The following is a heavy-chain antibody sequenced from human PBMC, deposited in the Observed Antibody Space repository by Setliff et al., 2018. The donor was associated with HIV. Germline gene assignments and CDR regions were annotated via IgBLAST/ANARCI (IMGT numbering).Heavy chain of an antibody. Sequence: SETLSLTCAASGYSINSGFSRAWIRQPPGQGPQWIGSIYQSGSIYYNPSLQSRVTISVDSSKNQFSLNLFSVTAADTAVYYCARDPRFDAFDIWGQGAMVTVSS. J-gene: IGHJ3*02. CDR3: ARDPRFDAFDI. V-gene: IGHV4-38-2*02. CDR1: GYSINSGFS. CDR2: IYQSGSI.